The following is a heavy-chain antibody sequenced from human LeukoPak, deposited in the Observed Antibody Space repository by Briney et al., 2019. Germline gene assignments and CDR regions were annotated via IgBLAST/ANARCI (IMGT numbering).Heavy chain of an antibody. CDR3: ATDPVGYCSANGCYSVDY. Sequence: ASVKVSCKVSGYTLTELSMHWVRQAPGKGLEWMGGFDPEDDETVYAQKFQGRLTMTEDTSTDTAYMELSSLRSDDTAVYYCATDPVGYCSANGCYSVDYWGQGTLATVSS. D-gene: IGHD2-15*01. CDR1: GYTLTELS. J-gene: IGHJ4*02. CDR2: FDPEDDET. V-gene: IGHV1-24*01.